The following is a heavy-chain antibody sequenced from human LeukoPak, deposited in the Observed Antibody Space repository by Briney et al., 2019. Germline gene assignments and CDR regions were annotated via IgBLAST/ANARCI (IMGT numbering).Heavy chain of an antibody. J-gene: IGHJ4*02. CDR1: GYSISSGYY. CDR3: ARPLPGGSGSYYFDY. Sequence: SETLSLTCAVSGYSISSGYYWGWIRQPPGKGLEWIGSIYHSGSTYYNPSLKSRVTISVDTSKNQFSLKLSSVTAADTAVYYCARPLPGGSGSYYFDYWGQGTLVTVSS. V-gene: IGHV4-38-2*01. D-gene: IGHD1-26*01. CDR2: IYHSGST.